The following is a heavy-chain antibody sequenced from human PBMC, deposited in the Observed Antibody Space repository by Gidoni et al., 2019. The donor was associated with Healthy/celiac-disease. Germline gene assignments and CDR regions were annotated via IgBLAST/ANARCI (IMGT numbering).Heavy chain of an antibody. Sequence: APGKVLEWVAVISYDGSNKYYADSVKGRFTSSRDNSKNTLYLKMNSRRADDTAVDYCAKELEAAGLFWGQGTLVTVSS. V-gene: IGHV3-30*18. CDR3: AKELEAAGLF. CDR2: ISYDGSNK. D-gene: IGHD6-13*01. J-gene: IGHJ4*02.